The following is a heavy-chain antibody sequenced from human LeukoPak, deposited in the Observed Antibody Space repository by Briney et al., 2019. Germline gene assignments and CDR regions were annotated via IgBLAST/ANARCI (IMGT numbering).Heavy chain of an antibody. CDR3: ARGRSSGWSGAFDN. D-gene: IGHD6-19*01. CDR2: INHSGST. J-gene: IGHJ3*02. Sequence: SETLSLTCAVYGGSFSGYYWSWIRQPPGKGLEWIGEINHSGSTNYNPSLKSRVTISVDTSKNQFSLKLSSVTAADTAVYYCARGRSSGWSGAFDNWGQGTMVTVSS. V-gene: IGHV4-34*01. CDR1: GGSFSGYY.